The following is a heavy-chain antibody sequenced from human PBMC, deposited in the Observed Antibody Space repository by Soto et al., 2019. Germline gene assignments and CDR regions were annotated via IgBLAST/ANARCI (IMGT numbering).Heavy chain of an antibody. Sequence: QVQLVESGGGVVQPGRSLRLSCAASGFTFSSCAMHWVRQAPGKGLEWVALISYDGSNKYYADSVKGRFTISRDNSKNTLYLQMNSLGAEDRAVYYCARDKRDLRFLEWSYYFDYWGQGTLVTVSS. CDR1: GFTFSSCA. J-gene: IGHJ4*02. CDR3: ARDKRDLRFLEWSYYFDY. V-gene: IGHV3-30-3*01. CDR2: ISYDGSNK. D-gene: IGHD3-3*01.